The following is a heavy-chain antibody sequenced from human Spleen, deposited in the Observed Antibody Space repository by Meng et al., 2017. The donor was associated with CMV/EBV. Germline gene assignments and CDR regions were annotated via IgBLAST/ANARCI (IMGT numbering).Heavy chain of an antibody. D-gene: IGHD3-22*01. CDR3: ARASDSCPSIGCSFDY. J-gene: IGHJ4*02. Sequence: ASVKVSCKASGFTLTNFGITWVRQAPGQGLGWLGWIGPYNGAAAYAQNLQGRVTMTTDTSTSTAHLELRSLRSDDTAVYYCARASDSCPSIGCSFDYWGQGTLVTVSS. CDR1: GFTLTNFG. V-gene: IGHV1-18*01. CDR2: IGPYNGAA.